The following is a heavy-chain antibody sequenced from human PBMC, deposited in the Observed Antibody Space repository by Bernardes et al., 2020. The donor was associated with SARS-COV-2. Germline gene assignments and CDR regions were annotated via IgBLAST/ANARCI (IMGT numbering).Heavy chain of an antibody. D-gene: IGHD7-27*01. CDR1: GFTVSSNY. J-gene: IGHJ6*02. CDR2: IYSGGST. CDR3: ARVREYHLGIYYYGMDV. V-gene: IGHV3-66*01. Sequence: GSLRLSCAASGFTVSSNYMIWDRQAPGKGPEWVSVIYSGGSTYYADSVKGRFTISRDNSKNTLYLQMNSLRAEDTAVYYCARVREYHLGIYYYGMDVWGQGTTVTVSS.